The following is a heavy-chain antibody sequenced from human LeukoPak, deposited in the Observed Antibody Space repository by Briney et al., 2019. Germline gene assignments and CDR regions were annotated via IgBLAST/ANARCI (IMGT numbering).Heavy chain of an antibody. CDR3: ARVASSSWYVRWIDP. Sequence: PSETLSLTCTVSGGSISSYYWSWIRQPPGKGLEWIGYIYYSGSTNYNPSLKSRVTISVDTSKNQFSLKLSSVTAADTAVYYCARVASSSWYVRWIDPWGQGTLVTVSS. D-gene: IGHD6-13*01. CDR1: GGSISSYY. J-gene: IGHJ5*02. V-gene: IGHV4-59*01. CDR2: IYYSGST.